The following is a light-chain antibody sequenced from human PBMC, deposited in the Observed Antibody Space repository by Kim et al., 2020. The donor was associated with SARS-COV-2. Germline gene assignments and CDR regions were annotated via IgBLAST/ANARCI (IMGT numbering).Light chain of an antibody. Sequence: SLGERATLSCRASQTVSNSYLAWYQQKPGQSPRLLICGTSNRATGIPDRFSGGGSGTEFTLTISRLEPEDSAVYYCQQYNTPPAYTFGQGTKLEI. J-gene: IGKJ2*01. CDR1: QTVSNSY. V-gene: IGKV3-20*01. CDR2: GTS. CDR3: QQYNTPPAYT.